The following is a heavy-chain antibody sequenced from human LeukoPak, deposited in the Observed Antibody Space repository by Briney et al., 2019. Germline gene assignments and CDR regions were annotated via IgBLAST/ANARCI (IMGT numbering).Heavy chain of an antibody. CDR1: GGSFSGYY. CDR2: INHSGST. V-gene: IGHV4-34*01. CDR3: ARGTMIVLHY. D-gene: IGHD3-22*01. Sequence: PSETLSLTCAVSGGSFSGYYWSWVRQPPGKGLEWIGEINHSGSTNYNPSLNSRVTISVDTSKNQFSLKLSSVTAADTAVYYCARGTMIVLHYWGQGTLVTVSS. J-gene: IGHJ4*02.